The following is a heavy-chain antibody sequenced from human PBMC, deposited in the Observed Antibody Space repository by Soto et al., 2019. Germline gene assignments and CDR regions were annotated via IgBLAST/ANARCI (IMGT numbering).Heavy chain of an antibody. Sequence: PGGSLRLSCAASGFTFSNFEMNWVRQVPGKGLEWLSYISLRGTTTYYAGSVRGRFTVSRDNAKNSVFLQMDSLRVEDTEIYYCVRDNSHIIVTPFDLWGQGPLVTVSS. J-gene: IGHJ4*02. CDR1: GFTFSNFE. CDR2: ISLRGTTT. D-gene: IGHD2-21*01. CDR3: VRDNSHIIVTPFDL. V-gene: IGHV3-48*03.